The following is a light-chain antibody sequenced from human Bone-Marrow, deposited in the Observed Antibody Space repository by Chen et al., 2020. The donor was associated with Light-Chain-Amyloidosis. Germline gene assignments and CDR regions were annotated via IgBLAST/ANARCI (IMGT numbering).Light chain of an antibody. CDR2: DDS. CDR1: HIGSTS. Sequence: SYVLPQPSSVSVAPGQTATIACGGNHIGSTSVHWYQQTPGQAPLLVVYDDSDRPSGIPERLSCDNSGNTATLTISRVEAGDEADYYCQVWDRSSERPVFGGGIKLTVL. V-gene: IGLV3-21*02. J-gene: IGLJ3*02. CDR3: QVWDRSSERPV.